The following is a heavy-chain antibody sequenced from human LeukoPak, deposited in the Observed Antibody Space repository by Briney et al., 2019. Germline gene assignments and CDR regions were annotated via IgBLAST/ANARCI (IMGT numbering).Heavy chain of an antibody. D-gene: IGHD2-2*01. CDR2: INHSGRT. CDR1: GGSFSGYY. V-gene: IGHV4-34*01. J-gene: IGHJ4*02. Sequence: SETLSVTCAVYGGSFSGYYWSWVRQPSGKGLEWIGEINHSGRTNYNPSLKCRVTISVDTSNTQFSLKLNSVAAAAPAVYYCAKGKSPRYCSSTSCPYNYYFDYWGQGTLVTVSS. CDR3: AKGKSPRYCSSTSCPYNYYFDY.